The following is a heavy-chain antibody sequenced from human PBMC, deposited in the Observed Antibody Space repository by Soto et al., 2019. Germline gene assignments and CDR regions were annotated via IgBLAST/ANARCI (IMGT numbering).Heavy chain of an antibody. D-gene: IGHD6-13*01. CDR1: GYSFTSYW. CDR2: IYPGNSDT. J-gene: IGHJ6*02. Sequence: GESLKISCKTSGYSFTSYWIHWVRQMPWKELEWMGSIYPGNSDTRYSPSFQGHVTISADSSSSTAYLQWSSLKASDTAMYYCARTAAAGKYYYGMDVWGHGTTVTVSS. V-gene: IGHV5-51*01. CDR3: ARTAAAGKYYYGMDV.